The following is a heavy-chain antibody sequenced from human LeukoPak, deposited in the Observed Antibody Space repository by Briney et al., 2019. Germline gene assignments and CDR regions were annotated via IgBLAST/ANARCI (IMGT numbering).Heavy chain of an antibody. Sequence: GGSLRLSCAASGFTFSSYAMHWVRQAPGKGLEWVSGISWNSGSIGYADSVKGRFTISRDNAKNSLYLQMNSLRAEDTALYYCALAAGSPRSYYYYGMDVWGQGTTVTVSS. V-gene: IGHV3-9*01. CDR1: GFTFSSYA. CDR2: ISWNSGSI. CDR3: ALAAGSPRSYYYYGMDV. D-gene: IGHD6-13*01. J-gene: IGHJ6*02.